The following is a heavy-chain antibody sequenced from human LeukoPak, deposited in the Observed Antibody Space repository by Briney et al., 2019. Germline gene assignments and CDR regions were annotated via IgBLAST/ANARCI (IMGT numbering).Heavy chain of an antibody. J-gene: IGHJ4*02. CDR1: GFIFNNYA. V-gene: IGHV3-9*01. CDR2: ISWNSGSI. D-gene: IGHD6-19*01. Sequence: PGGSLRLSCAGSGFIFNNYAMHWVRQPPGKGLEWISGISWNSGSIDYADSVKGRFTISRDNAKNSLYLQMNSLRAEDTAVYYCACREIWEQWDYWGQETLVTVSS. CDR3: ACREIWEQWDY.